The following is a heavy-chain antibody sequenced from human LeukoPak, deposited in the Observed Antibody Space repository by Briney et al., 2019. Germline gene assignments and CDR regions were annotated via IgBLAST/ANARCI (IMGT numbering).Heavy chain of an antibody. CDR2: FDPEDGET. V-gene: IGHV1-24*01. Sequence: ASVKVSCRVSGYTLTELSMHWVRQAPGKGLEWMGGFDPEDGETIYAQKFQGRVTMTEGTSTDTAYMELSSLRSEDTAVYYCATAVGIAARPDLTNWFDPWGQGTLVTVSS. CDR1: GYTLTELS. D-gene: IGHD6-6*01. CDR3: ATAVGIAARPDLTNWFDP. J-gene: IGHJ5*02.